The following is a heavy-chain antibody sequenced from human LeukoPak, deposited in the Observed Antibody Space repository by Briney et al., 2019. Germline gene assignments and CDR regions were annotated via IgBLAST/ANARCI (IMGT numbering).Heavy chain of an antibody. V-gene: IGHV3-30*18. CDR2: ISYDGSNK. CDR1: GFTFSSYG. Sequence: PGRSLRLSCAASGFTFSSYGMRWVRQAPGKWMEWVAVISYDGSNKYYADSVKGRLTISRDNSKNTLYLQMNSLRAEDTAVYYCAKEGRGSSLDYWGQGTLVTVSS. J-gene: IGHJ4*02. CDR3: AKEGRGSSLDY. D-gene: IGHD6-13*01.